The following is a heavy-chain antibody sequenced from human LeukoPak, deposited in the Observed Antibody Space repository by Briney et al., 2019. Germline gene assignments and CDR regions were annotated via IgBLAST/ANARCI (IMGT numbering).Heavy chain of an antibody. Sequence: ASVKLSCKASGYTFTGYYLYWVRQAPGQGLEWMGWINPNSGDTSYAQKVKGRVTMTRDKSISTAYMELSRLSSDDTAVYYCARRSSYGSVDYWRQGTRVSVSS. V-gene: IGHV1-2*02. D-gene: IGHD3-10*01. CDR3: ARRSSYGSVDY. J-gene: IGHJ4*02. CDR2: INPNSGDT. CDR1: GYTFTGYY.